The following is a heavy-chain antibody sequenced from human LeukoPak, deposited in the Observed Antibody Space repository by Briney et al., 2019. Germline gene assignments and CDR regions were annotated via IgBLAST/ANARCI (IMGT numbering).Heavy chain of an antibody. J-gene: IGHJ4*02. Sequence: GGSLRLSCAASGFTFSNYAMSWVRQAPGRGLEWVSAISGSGDYTKYADSVKGRFTISRDNSKNTLYLQMNSLRAEDTAVYYCAKDRASGSGSYSYRGFDYWGQGTLVTVSS. CDR3: AKDRASGSGSYSYRGFDY. V-gene: IGHV3-23*01. CDR2: ISGSGDYT. D-gene: IGHD6-19*01. CDR1: GFTFSNYA.